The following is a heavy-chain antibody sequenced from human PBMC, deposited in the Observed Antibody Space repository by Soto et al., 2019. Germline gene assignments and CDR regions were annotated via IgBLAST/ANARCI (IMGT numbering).Heavy chain of an antibody. CDR1: GFTFSSFA. Sequence: GGSLRLSCADSGFTFSSFAMSWVRQAPGKGLEWVSSISGSGGSTYYADSVMGRFTISRDNSKNTLYLQMHSLRAEDTAVYYSAKIIEAAGNGYWGQGTLVTVSS. J-gene: IGHJ4*02. CDR2: ISGSGGST. CDR3: AKIIEAAGNGY. V-gene: IGHV3-23*01. D-gene: IGHD6-13*01.